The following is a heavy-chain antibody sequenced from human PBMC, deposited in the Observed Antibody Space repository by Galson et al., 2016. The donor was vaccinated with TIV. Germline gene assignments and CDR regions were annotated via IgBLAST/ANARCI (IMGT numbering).Heavy chain of an antibody. Sequence: SVKVSCKASGYSFTAFTMHWVRQAPAQRLERMGWINVRNGYTKYSENLQARVTITRDSSATTAYMELGSLKTEDTAVYYCAREADYGSGSLYFDYWGQGTLVTVSS. D-gene: IGHD3-16*01. J-gene: IGHJ4*02. CDR2: INVRNGYT. V-gene: IGHV1-3*01. CDR1: GYSFTAFT. CDR3: AREADYGSGSLYFDY.